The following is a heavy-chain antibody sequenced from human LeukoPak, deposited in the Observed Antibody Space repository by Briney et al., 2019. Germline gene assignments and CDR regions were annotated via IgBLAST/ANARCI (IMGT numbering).Heavy chain of an antibody. Sequence: GESLRPSCAVSRFTFSSYSMNWVRHVPEKGLEWVSSIRRSSYIYYADSLKGRFTISRDNPKDSLYLKMDSLRAEDTAVYYCARMKSTGRNAYYWGEGTLVTVSS. CDR1: RFTFSSYS. CDR2: IRRSSYI. J-gene: IGHJ4*02. D-gene: IGHD1-14*01. CDR3: ARMKSTGRNAYY. V-gene: IGHV3-21*01.